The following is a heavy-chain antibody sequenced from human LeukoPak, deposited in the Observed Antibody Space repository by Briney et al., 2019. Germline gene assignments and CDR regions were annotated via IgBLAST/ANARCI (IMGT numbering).Heavy chain of an antibody. CDR1: GFTFDYYA. CDR3: AKDQTMDF. Sequence: GGFLRLSCTASGFTFDYYAMHWVRQAPGKALEWVSLISWDGGSTYYADSVKGRFTISRDNTKNSLFLEMNSLRVEDTALYYCAKDQTMDFWGQGTLVTVSS. J-gene: IGHJ4*02. CDR2: ISWDGGST. V-gene: IGHV3-43D*04.